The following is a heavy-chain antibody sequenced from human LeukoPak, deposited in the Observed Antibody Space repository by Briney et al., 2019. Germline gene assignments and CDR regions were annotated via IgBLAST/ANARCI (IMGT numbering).Heavy chain of an antibody. V-gene: IGHV3-23*01. Sequence: GGSLRLSCAASGYTFNSYAMSGVRQAPGRGLEWVSDISGSGGSTYYADSVKGRFTISRDNSKNTLYLQMNSLRAEDTAVYYCAKGRIVVVVAAPIDYWGQGTLVTVSS. D-gene: IGHD2-15*01. CDR1: GYTFNSYA. CDR3: AKGRIVVVVAAPIDY. CDR2: ISGSGGST. J-gene: IGHJ4*02.